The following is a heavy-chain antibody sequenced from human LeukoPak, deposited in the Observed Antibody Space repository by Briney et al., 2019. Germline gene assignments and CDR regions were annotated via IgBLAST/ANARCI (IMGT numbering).Heavy chain of an antibody. V-gene: IGHV3-64D*06. CDR1: GFIFSKYA. D-gene: IGHD1-7*01. CDR3: VKDLQARELQTT. Sequence: RGSPRLSCSAPGFIFSKYAMHWVRQAPGKGLEYVSAIVVNGVTTFYAAAVKGRFTISRDNSKNTLYLQMSSRRAEDTAVYSCVKDLQARELQTTWGQGALLTVSS. CDR2: IVVNGVTT. J-gene: IGHJ5*02.